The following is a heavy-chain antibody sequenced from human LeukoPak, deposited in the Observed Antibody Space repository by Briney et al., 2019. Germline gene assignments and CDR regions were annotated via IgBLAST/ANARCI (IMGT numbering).Heavy chain of an antibody. D-gene: IGHD2-2*02. Sequence: TASETLSLTCTVSGGSISSSSYYWGWIRQPPGKGLEWIGSIYYSGSTYYNPSLKSRVTISVDTSKNQFSLKLSSVTAADTAVYYCARGDPRYCSSTSCYTQWFDPWGQGTLVTVSS. CDR2: IYYSGST. V-gene: IGHV4-39*07. CDR3: ARGDPRYCSSTSCYTQWFDP. J-gene: IGHJ5*02. CDR1: GGSISSSSYY.